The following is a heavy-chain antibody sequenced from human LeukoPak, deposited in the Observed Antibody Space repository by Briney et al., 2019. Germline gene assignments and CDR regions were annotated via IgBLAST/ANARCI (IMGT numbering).Heavy chain of an antibody. Sequence: GGSLRLSCAASGFTFSSYSMNWVRRAPGKGLEWVASITSSSSYIYYADSVKGRFTISRDNAKNSLYLQTNSLRAEDTAVYYCARDPGYCSSTNCHIDYWGQGTLVTVSS. D-gene: IGHD2-2*02. CDR3: ARDPGYCSSTNCHIDY. J-gene: IGHJ4*02. V-gene: IGHV3-21*01. CDR2: ITSSSSYI. CDR1: GFTFSSYS.